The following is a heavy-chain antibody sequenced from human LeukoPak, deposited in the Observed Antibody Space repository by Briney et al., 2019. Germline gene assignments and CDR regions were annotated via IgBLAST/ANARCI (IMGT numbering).Heavy chain of an antibody. Sequence: GGSLRLSCAASGFTFSSYAMHWVRQAPGKGQEWVAVISHDGSNKNYPDSVKGRFTISGDNSKNTLYLQTNSLRAEDTAVYYCARAINRDSGYAFDYWGPGTLVTVSS. V-gene: IGHV3-30*04. CDR3: ARAINRDSGYAFDY. CDR1: GFTFSSYA. J-gene: IGHJ4*02. CDR2: ISHDGSNK. D-gene: IGHD5-12*01.